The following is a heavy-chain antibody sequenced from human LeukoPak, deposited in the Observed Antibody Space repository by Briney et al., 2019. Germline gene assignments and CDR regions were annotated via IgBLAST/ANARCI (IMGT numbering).Heavy chain of an antibody. Sequence: SGGSLRLSCAASGFTFSGYAMHWVRQAPGKGLEWAAVISYDGSNKYYADSVKGRFTISRDNSKNTLYLQMNSLRAEDTAVYYCARDASPYDSSGYPYFHFDYWGQGTLVTVSS. V-gene: IGHV3-30-3*01. D-gene: IGHD3-22*01. J-gene: IGHJ4*02. CDR3: ARDASPYDSSGYPYFHFDY. CDR1: GFTFSGYA. CDR2: ISYDGSNK.